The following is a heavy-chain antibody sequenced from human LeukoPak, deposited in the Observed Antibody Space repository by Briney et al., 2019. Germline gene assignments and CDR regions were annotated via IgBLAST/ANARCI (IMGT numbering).Heavy chain of an antibody. CDR2: ITPSGGST. CDR1: GYTFTGYY. D-gene: IGHD3-3*01. Sequence: GASVKVSCKASGYTFTGYYIHWVRQAPGQGLEWVGIITPSGGSTSYAQKFQGRVTMTRDTSTSTVYMELSSLRSEDTAVYYCARVAEVLEWFSWFDYWGQGTLVTVSS. CDR3: ARVAEVLEWFSWFDY. J-gene: IGHJ4*02. V-gene: IGHV1-46*01.